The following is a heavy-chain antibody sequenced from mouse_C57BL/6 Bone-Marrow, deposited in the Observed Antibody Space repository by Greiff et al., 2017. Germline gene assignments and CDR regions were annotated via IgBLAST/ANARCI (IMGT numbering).Heavy chain of an antibody. J-gene: IGHJ4*01. CDR1: GYTFTSYW. D-gene: IGHD2-5*01. Sequence: QVQLQQSGAELVKPGASVKLSCKASGYTFTSYWMHWVKQRPGQGLEWIGMIHPNSGSTNYNEKFKSKATLTVDKSSSTAYMQLSSLTSEDSAVYYCATYYSNDYYAMDYWGQGTSVTVSS. V-gene: IGHV1-64*01. CDR2: IHPNSGST. CDR3: ATYYSNDYYAMDY.